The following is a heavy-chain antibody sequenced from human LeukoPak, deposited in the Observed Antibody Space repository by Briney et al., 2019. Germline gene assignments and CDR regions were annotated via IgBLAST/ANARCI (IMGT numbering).Heavy chain of an antibody. CDR1: GFTFSSYA. D-gene: IGHD3-22*01. CDR3: AREAVDYYDSSGYYYFDY. V-gene: IGHV3-30-3*01. CDR2: ISYDGSNK. Sequence: PGGSLRLSCAASGFTFSSYAMHWVRQAPGKGLEWVAVISYDGSNKYYADSVKGRFTISRDNSKNTLYLQMNSLRAEDTAVYYCAREAVDYYDSSGYYYFDYWGQGTLVTVSS. J-gene: IGHJ4*02.